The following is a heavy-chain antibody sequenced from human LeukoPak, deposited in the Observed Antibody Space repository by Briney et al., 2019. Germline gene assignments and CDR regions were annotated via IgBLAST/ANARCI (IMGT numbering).Heavy chain of an antibody. J-gene: IGHJ4*02. CDR2: ISSSSSYI. V-gene: IGHV3-21*01. CDR1: GFTFSSYS. Sequence: GGSLRLSCAASGFTFSSYSMNWVRQAPGKWQEWVSSISSSSSYIYYADSVKGRFTISRDNAKNSLYLQMNSLRAEDTAVYYCARVGTYYYDSSGPKWGQGTLVTVSS. CDR3: ARVGTYYYDSSGPK. D-gene: IGHD3-22*01.